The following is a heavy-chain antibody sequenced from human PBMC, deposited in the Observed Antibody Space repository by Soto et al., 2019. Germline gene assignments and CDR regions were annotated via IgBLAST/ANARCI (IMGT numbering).Heavy chain of an antibody. D-gene: IGHD4-17*01. V-gene: IGHV3-66*01. CDR1: GLTVSSNY. CDR2: INSGGSP. Sequence: EVLLVESGGGLVQPGGSRRLSCAASGLTVSSNYMSWVRQAPGKGLEWVSVINSGGSPYYADSVKGRFTISRDNSKNTLYLQMNSLRAEDTAVYYCLRDGDYGGHYWGQGTLVTVSS. CDR3: LRDGDYGGHY. J-gene: IGHJ4*02.